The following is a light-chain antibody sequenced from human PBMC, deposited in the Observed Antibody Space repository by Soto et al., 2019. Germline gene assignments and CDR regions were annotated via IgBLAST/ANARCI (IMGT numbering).Light chain of an antibody. CDR1: NIGGES. V-gene: IGLV3-21*04. CDR2: FDS. CDR3: QVWDRSSDHVV. Sequence: SYELTQPPSVSVAPGKTAAITCGGNNIGGESVHWNQQKPGQAPILVISFDSDRPSGIPGRFSGSKSGNTPTLTISRVEAGDEGHYYCQVWDRSSDHVVFAGGTKLTVL. J-gene: IGLJ3*02.